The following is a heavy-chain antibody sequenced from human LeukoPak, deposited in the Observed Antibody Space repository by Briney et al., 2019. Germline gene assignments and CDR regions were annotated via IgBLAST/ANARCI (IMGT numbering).Heavy chain of an antibody. D-gene: IGHD6-13*01. CDR2: ISGSGGST. Sequence: PGGSLRLSCAASGFTFSSYAMSWVRQAPGKGLEWVSAISGSGGSTYYADSVKGRFTISRDNSKNTLYLQMDSLRAEDTAVYYCAKDRSSSWYYFDYWGQGTLVTVSS. CDR1: GFTFSSYA. J-gene: IGHJ4*02. V-gene: IGHV3-23*01. CDR3: AKDRSSSWYYFDY.